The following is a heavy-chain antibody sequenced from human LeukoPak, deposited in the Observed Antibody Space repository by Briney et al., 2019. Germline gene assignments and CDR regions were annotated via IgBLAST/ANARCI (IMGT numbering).Heavy chain of an antibody. D-gene: IGHD3-9*01. CDR3: TSASRGILTGYRYYFDY. CDR1: GFTFSSYG. CDR2: ISYDGSNK. J-gene: IGHJ4*02. Sequence: GGSLRLSCAASGFTFSSYGMHWVRQAPGKGLEWVAVISYDGSNKYYADSVKGRFTISRDNSKNTLYLQMNSLRAEDTAVYYCTSASRGILTGYRYYFDYWGQGTLVTVSS. V-gene: IGHV3-30*03.